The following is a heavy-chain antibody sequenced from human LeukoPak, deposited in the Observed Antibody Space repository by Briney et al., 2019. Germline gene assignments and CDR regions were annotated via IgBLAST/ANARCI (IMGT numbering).Heavy chain of an antibody. CDR3: AKDPTFRARGVFDI. D-gene: IGHD2/OR15-2a*01. J-gene: IGHJ3*02. Sequence: GGSLRLSCAASGFTFSNYAMSWVRQAPGKGLEWVSDISGSGGSTFYADSVKGRFTISRDNSKNTLYLQMDSLRAEDTAVYYCAKDPTFRARGVFDIWGQGTMVTVSS. CDR2: ISGSGGST. V-gene: IGHV3-23*01. CDR1: GFTFSNYA.